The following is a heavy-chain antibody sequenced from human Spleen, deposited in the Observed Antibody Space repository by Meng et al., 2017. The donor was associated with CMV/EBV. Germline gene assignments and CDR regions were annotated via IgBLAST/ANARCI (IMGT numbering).Heavy chain of an antibody. D-gene: IGHD6-19*01. V-gene: IGHV3-13*01. CDR3: ARERSGGHFDC. CDR1: GFTFSNYD. CDR2: FDTAGDT. Sequence: ETLSLTCAASGFTFSNYDMHWVRQAPGKGLEWVSVFDTAGDTYYAGSVKGRFTISRETARNSLYLQMNSLRAGDTAVYYCARERSGGHFDCWGQGTLVTVSS. J-gene: IGHJ4*02.